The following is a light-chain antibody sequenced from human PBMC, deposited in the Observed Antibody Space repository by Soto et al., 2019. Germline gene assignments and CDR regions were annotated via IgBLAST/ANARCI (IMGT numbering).Light chain of an antibody. CDR2: LNSDGSH. Sequence: QLVLTQSPSASASLGASVKRTCTLSSGHSSYAIAWHQQQPEKGPRYLMKLNSDGSHSKGDGIPDRFSGSSSGAERYLIISRLQSEDEADYYCQTGGTGIQVFGTGTKLTVL. CDR3: QTGGTGIQV. CDR1: SGHSSYA. V-gene: IGLV4-69*01. J-gene: IGLJ1*01.